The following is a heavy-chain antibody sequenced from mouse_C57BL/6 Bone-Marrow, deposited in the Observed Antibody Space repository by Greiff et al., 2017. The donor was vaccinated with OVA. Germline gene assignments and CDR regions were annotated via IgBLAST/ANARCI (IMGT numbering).Heavy chain of an antibody. J-gene: IGHJ2*01. CDR2: IYPGNSDT. CDR3: TRDYGSSYDFDY. V-gene: IGHV1-5*01. CDR1: GYTFTSYW. Sequence: EVKLVESGTVLARPGASVKMSCKTSGYTFTSYWMHWVKQRPGQGLEWIGAIYPGNSDTSYNQKFKGKAKLTAVTSASTAYMELSSLTNEDSAVYYCTRDYGSSYDFDYWGQGTTLTVSS. D-gene: IGHD1-1*01.